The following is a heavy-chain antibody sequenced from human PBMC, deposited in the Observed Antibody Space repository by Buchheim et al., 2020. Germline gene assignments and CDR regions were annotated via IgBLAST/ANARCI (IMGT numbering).Heavy chain of an antibody. J-gene: IGHJ4*02. Sequence: QITLKESGPTLVKPTQTLTLTCTFSGFSLSTSGVGVGWLRQPPGKALEWLALIYWDDDKRYSPSLKSRPTITNDTSKNQVVLTMTNMDPVDTATYDGAHRRYSYGSIDYWGQGTL. V-gene: IGHV2-5*02. D-gene: IGHD5-18*01. CDR3: AHRRYSYGSIDY. CDR2: IYWDDDK. CDR1: GFSLSTSGVG.